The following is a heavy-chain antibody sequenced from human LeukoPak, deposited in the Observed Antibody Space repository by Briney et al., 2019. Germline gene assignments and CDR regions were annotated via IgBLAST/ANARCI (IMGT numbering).Heavy chain of an antibody. D-gene: IGHD3-22*01. V-gene: IGHV3-23*01. CDR1: GFTFSSYV. J-gene: IGHJ4*02. CDR3: AKVRYDSSGYQSPYFDY. CDR2: ITDSGGST. Sequence: AGGSLRLSCAASGFTFSSYVMRWVRQAPGKGLEWVSSITDSGGSTYYADSVKGRFTISRDNSKNTLYLQMNSLRAEDTAVYYCAKVRYDSSGYQSPYFDYWGQGTLVTVSS.